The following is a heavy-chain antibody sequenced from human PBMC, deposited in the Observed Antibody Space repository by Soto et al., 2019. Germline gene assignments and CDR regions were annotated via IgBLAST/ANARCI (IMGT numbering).Heavy chain of an antibody. J-gene: IGHJ4*02. CDR1: GFTFNSYT. V-gene: IGHV3-23*01. CDR2: ITSSGGST. Sequence: GGSLRLSCAASGFTFNSYTMSWVHHDTGKGLEWLSGITSSGGSTSYADSVKGRFTISRDNSKNTLYPQKNRRRAENTAVYFGAHKQGIIYKPAAIWYWGQGTPVTVSS. CDR3: AHKQGIIYKPAAIWY. D-gene: IGHD2-2*02.